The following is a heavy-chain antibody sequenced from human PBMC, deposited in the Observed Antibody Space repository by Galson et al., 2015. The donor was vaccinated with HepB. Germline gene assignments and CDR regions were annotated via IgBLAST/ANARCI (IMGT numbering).Heavy chain of an antibody. V-gene: IGHV4-34*01. D-gene: IGHD3-10*01. J-gene: IGHJ4*02. CDR3: ARARGANRPLDY. CDR2: INHSGST. CDR1: GGSLSGYS. Sequence: ETLSLTCAVYGGSLSGYSWSWIRQPPGKGLEWIGEINHSGSTSYNPSLKSRVTISLDTSMSQFSLKLTSVTAADTAVYFCARARGANRPLDYWGQGTLVTVSS.